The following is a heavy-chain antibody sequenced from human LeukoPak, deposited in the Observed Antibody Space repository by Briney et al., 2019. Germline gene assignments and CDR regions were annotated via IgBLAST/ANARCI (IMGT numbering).Heavy chain of an antibody. D-gene: IGHD3-10*01. CDR1: GFSLSGYS. V-gene: IGHV3-48*02. J-gene: IGHJ4*02. CDR2: ISSSMSIT. Sequence: GGSLRLSCAASGFSLSGYSMNWVRQTPGKGLEWISYISSSMSITYYADSVKGRFTISRDNAKDSLYLQMNGLTDEDTAVYYCARGSLNYYASGSYYMVFWGQGTLVTVSS. CDR3: ARGSLNYYASGSYYMVF.